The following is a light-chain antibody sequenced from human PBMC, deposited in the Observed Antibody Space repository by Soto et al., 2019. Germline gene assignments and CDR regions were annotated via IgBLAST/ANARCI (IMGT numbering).Light chain of an antibody. CDR2: EAS. J-gene: IGKJ1*01. V-gene: IGKV1-5*03. CDR1: QSISDS. Sequence: DIQMTQSPSTLSASVGDRVTITCRASQSISDSLAWYQQKPGKAPKLLIYEASTLKSGVPSRFSGGRSGTEYTLTISSLQPDDFAIYYCQQYNGYWTFGQGTKVELK. CDR3: QQYNGYWT.